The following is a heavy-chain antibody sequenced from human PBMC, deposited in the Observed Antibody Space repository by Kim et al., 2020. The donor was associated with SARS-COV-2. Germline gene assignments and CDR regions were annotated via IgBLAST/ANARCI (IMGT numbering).Heavy chain of an antibody. CDR1: GAPIIHYY. Sequence: SETLSLTCTVSGAPIIHYYWSWIRQSPGKGLEWIGYIHYSGRSNYSPSLDARVTMSMDTFKNQFSLKLTSMTAADTALYYCVRDVANWGFDYWGQGLLVTVSS. D-gene: IGHD7-27*01. CDR3: VRDVANWGFDY. CDR2: IHYSGRS. J-gene: IGHJ4*02. V-gene: IGHV4-59*01.